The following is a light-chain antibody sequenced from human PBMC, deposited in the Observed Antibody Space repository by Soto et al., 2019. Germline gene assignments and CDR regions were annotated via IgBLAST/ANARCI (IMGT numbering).Light chain of an antibody. CDR1: QDLNTRY. CDR2: ATS. V-gene: IGKV3-20*01. CDR3: QQYDSSAQYI. J-gene: IGKJ2*01. Sequence: IVLTQSPGTLSLSPGERATLSCRASQDLNTRYSAWYQQKRGQPPSLLIFATSTRASGIPDRFRDSGSGRDLTLNISRLEPEDSSVYFFQQYDSSAQYIFGQETSLNIK.